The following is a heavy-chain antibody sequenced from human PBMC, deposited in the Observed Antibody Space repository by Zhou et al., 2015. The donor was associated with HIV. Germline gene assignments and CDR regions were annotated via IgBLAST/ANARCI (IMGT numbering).Heavy chain of an antibody. Sequence: QVQLVQSGAEVKKPGSSVKVSCKASGGTFNNYGFSWVRQAPGQGLEWMGGIIPMFGTANYAQKFQGRVTITADESTTTAYMELSSLRSEDTAVYYCARGGWIQLWSPGYWGQGTLVTVSS. D-gene: IGHD5-18*01. V-gene: IGHV1-69*01. CDR2: IIPMFGTA. CDR1: GGTFNNYG. CDR3: ARGGWIQLWSPGY. J-gene: IGHJ4*02.